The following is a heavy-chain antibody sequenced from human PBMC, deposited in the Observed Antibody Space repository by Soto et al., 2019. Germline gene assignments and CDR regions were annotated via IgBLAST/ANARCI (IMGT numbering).Heavy chain of an antibody. V-gene: IGHV1-69*13. CDR2: IIPIFGTA. J-gene: IGHJ5*02. Sequence: SVKVSCKASGGTFSSYAISWVRQAPGQGLEWMGGIIPIFGTANYAQKFQGRVTITADESTSTAYMELSSLRSEDTAVYYCARDRTAAGTRYWFDPWGQGTLVIVSS. CDR3: ARDRTAAGTRYWFDP. D-gene: IGHD6-13*01. CDR1: GGTFSSYA.